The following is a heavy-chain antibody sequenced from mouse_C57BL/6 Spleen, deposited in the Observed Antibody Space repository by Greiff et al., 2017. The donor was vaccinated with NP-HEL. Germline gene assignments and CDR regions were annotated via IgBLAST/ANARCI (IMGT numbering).Heavy chain of an antibody. D-gene: IGHD1-1*02. CDR2: IDPETGGT. CDR3: TRLPPYGY. Sequence: QVQLKESGAELVRPGASVTLSCKASGYTFTDYEMHWVKQTPVHGLEWIGAIDPETGGTAYNQKFKGKAILTADKSSSTAYMELRSLTSEDSAVYYCTRLPPYGYWGQGTSVTVSS. CDR1: GYTFTDYE. V-gene: IGHV1-15*01. J-gene: IGHJ4*01.